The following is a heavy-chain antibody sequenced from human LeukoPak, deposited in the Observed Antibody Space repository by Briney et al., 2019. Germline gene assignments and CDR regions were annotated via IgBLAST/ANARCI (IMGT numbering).Heavy chain of an antibody. J-gene: IGHJ4*02. CDR1: GYTFTSYG. Sequence: GASVKVSCKASGYTFTSYGISWVRQAPGQGLEWMGWISGYNGNTNYAQKFQARVTMTTDTSTSTAYMELRSLRSDDTAVYYCARYADYDFWSGFFDYWGQGTLVTVSS. D-gene: IGHD3-3*01. CDR2: ISGYNGNT. CDR3: ARYADYDFWSGFFDY. V-gene: IGHV1-18*01.